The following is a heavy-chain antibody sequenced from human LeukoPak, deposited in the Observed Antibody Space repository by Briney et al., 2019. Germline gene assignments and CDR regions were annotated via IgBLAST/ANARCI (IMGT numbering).Heavy chain of an antibody. Sequence: PSETLSLTCTVSGGSISSYYWSWIRQPPGKGLEWIGYICYSGSTNYNPSLKSRVTISVDTSKDQFSLKLSSVTAADTAVYYCARVFRGAAAGYYYYYYMDVWGKGTTVTVS. CDR3: ARVFRGAAAGYYYYYYMDV. CDR2: ICYSGST. D-gene: IGHD6-13*01. CDR1: GGSISSYY. J-gene: IGHJ6*03. V-gene: IGHV4-59*01.